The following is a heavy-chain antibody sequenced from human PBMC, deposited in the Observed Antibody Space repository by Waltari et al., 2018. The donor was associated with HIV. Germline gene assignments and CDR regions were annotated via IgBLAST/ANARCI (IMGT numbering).Heavy chain of an antibody. CDR1: GFTFSSYS. CDR3: ARDSCSSTSCTYYGHDY. D-gene: IGHD2-2*01. CDR2: ISSSSSTI. J-gene: IGHJ4*02. Sequence: EVQLVESGGGLVQPGGSLRLSCAASGFTFSSYSMNWVRQAPGKGLEWVSYISSSSSTIYYADSVKGRFTISRDNAKNSLYLQMNSLRAEDTAVYYCARDSCSSTSCTYYGHDYWGQGTLVTVSS. V-gene: IGHV3-48*01.